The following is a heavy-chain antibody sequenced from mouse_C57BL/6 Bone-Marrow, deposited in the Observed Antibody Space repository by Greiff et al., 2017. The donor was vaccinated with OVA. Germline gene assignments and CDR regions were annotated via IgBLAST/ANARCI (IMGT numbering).Heavy chain of an antibody. CDR3: ARDGSSYYWYFDV. CDR1: GYTFTSYW. V-gene: IGHV1-50*01. CDR2: IDPSDSYT. Sequence: VQLQQPGAELVKPGASVKLSCKASGYTFTSYWMQWVKQRPGQGLEWIGEIDPSDSYTNYNQKFKGKATLTVDTSSSTAYMQLSSLTSEDSAVYYCARDGSSYYWYFDVWGTGTTVTVSA. J-gene: IGHJ1*03. D-gene: IGHD1-1*01.